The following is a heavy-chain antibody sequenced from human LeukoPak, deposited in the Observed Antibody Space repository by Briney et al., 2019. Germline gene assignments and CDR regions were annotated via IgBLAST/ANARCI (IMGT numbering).Heavy chain of an antibody. CDR1: GYAFTDFY. CDR2: INPNSGGT. Sequence: GASVKVSCKASGYAFTDFYIHWVRQAPGQGLEWMGWINPNSGGTTYAQKFQGRVTMTTDTSISTAYLELSGLRSDDTAVYYCARDLDYGSGSFSNWGQGAIVTVSS. V-gene: IGHV1-2*02. CDR3: ARDLDYGSGSFSN. J-gene: IGHJ4*02. D-gene: IGHD3-10*01.